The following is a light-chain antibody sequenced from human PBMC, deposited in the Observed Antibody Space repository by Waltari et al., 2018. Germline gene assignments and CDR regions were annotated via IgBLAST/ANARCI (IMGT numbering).Light chain of an antibody. CDR3: SSYTSSSMVV. Sequence: QSALTQPPSVSGSPGQSVTISCTGTSSDVGRYNRVSWYQQPPGTAPKLMIYEVSNRPSGCPGRCSGSKSGNTASLTISGLQAEDEADYYCSSYTSSSMVVFGGGTKLTVL. V-gene: IGLV2-18*02. CDR2: EVS. CDR1: SSDVGRYNR. J-gene: IGLJ2*01.